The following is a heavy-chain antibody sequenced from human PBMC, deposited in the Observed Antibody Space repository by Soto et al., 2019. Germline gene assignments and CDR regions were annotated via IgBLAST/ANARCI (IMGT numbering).Heavy chain of an antibody. CDR2: IYYSGST. Sequence: SETLSLTCAVYGGSISSYYWSWIRQPPGKGLEWIGYIYYSGSTNYNPSLKSRVTISVDTSKNQFSLKLSSVTAADTAVYYCARGFTYSSGWYYFDYWGQGTLVTVSS. D-gene: IGHD6-19*01. CDR1: GGSISSYY. J-gene: IGHJ4*02. CDR3: ARGFTYSSGWYYFDY. V-gene: IGHV4-59*01.